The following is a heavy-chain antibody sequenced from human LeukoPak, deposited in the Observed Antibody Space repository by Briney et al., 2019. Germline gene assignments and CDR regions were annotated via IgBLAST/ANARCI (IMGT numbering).Heavy chain of an antibody. CDR2: IYHSGST. D-gene: IGHD2/OR15-2a*01. CDR3: AREGTTDAFDI. CDR1: GGSISSGGYS. Sequence: SETLSLTCAVSGGSISSGGYSWSWIRQPPGTGLEWIGYIYHSGSTYYNPSLKSRVTISVDRSKNQFSLKLSSVTAADTAVYYYAREGTTDAFDIWGQGTMVTVSS. V-gene: IGHV4-30-2*01. J-gene: IGHJ3*02.